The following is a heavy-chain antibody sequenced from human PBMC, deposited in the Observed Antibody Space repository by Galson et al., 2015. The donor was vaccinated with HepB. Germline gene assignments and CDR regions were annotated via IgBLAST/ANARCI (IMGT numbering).Heavy chain of an antibody. CDR1: GFTFDDYT. D-gene: IGHD5-24*01. CDR2: ISWDGGST. CDR3: AKGRRDGPDY. Sequence: SLRLSCAASGFTFDDYTMHWVRQAPGKGLEWVSLISWDGGSTYYADSVKGRFTISRDNSKNSLYLQMNSLRTEDTALYYCAKGRRDGPDYWGQGTLVTVSS. V-gene: IGHV3-43*01. J-gene: IGHJ4*02.